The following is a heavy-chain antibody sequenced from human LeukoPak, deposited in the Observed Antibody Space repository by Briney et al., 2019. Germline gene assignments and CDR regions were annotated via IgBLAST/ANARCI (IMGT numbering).Heavy chain of an antibody. J-gene: IGHJ4*02. D-gene: IGHD3-10*01. Sequence: PGGSLRLSCTASGFTFSNAWMSWVREAPGKGLEWVGRIKSETSGGTTDYPAPVKGRFTISRDDSKNTLYLQMNSLQTEDTAVYYCTTDRRFGEFYFDYWGQGTLVTVSS. V-gene: IGHV3-15*01. CDR1: GFTFSNAW. CDR3: TTDRRFGEFYFDY. CDR2: IKSETSGGTT.